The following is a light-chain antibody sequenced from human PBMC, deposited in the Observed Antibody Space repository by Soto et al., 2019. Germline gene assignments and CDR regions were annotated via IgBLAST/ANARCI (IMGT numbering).Light chain of an antibody. CDR2: DVS. V-gene: IGLV2-8*01. CDR1: SSDVGGYNY. Sequence: QSALTQPPSASGSPGQSVTISCTGTSSDVGGYNYVSWYQQHPGKAPKLMIYDVSKRPSGVPDRFSGSTSGNTASLTVSGLQAEDEADYYCSSYAGSNGVVFGGGTKLTVL. J-gene: IGLJ2*01. CDR3: SSYAGSNGVV.